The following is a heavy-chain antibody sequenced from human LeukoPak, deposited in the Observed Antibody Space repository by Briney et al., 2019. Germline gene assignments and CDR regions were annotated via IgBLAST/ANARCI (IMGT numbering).Heavy chain of an antibody. D-gene: IGHD3-3*01. CDR2: IYYSGST. J-gene: IGHJ6*03. Sequence: PSETLSLTCTDSGGSISSYYWSWIRQPPGKGLEWIGYIYYSGSTNYNPSLKSRVTISVDTSKNQFSLKLSSVTAADTAVYYCARGGRFLEWLPMDVWGKGTTVTVSS. CDR3: ARGGRFLEWLPMDV. V-gene: IGHV4-59*01. CDR1: GGSISSYY.